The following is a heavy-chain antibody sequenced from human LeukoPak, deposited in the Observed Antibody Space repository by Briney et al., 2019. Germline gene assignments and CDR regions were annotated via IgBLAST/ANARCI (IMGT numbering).Heavy chain of an antibody. CDR3: ARDYDFWSGYFDFDY. CDR2: INPNSGGT. Sequence: GASVKVSCKASGYTFTGYYMHWVRQAPGQGLEWMGWINPNSGGTNYAQKFQGRVTMTRDTSISTAYMELSRLRSDDTAVYYCARDYDFWSGYFDFDYWGQGTLVTVSS. V-gene: IGHV1-2*02. CDR1: GYTFTGYY. J-gene: IGHJ4*02. D-gene: IGHD3-3*01.